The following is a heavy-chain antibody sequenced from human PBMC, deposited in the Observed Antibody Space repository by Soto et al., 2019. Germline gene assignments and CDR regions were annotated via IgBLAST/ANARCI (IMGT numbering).Heavy chain of an antibody. V-gene: IGHV3-15*01. Sequence: PGGSLRLSCAASGFTFSSAWMSWVRQAPGKGLEWVGRIKSKTDGGTTDYAAPVKGRFTISRDDSKNTLYLQMNSLKTEDTAVYYCARDRYSSGWLDAFDIWGQGTMVTVSS. J-gene: IGHJ3*02. CDR2: IKSKTDGGTT. D-gene: IGHD6-19*01. CDR1: GFTFSSAW. CDR3: ARDRYSSGWLDAFDI.